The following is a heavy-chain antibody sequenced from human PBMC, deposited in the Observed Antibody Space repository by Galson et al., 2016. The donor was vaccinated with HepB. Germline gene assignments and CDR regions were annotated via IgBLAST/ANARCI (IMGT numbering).Heavy chain of an antibody. CDR1: GFTFSNYW. J-gene: IGHJ4*02. Sequence: SLRLSCAASGFTFSNYWMHWVRQAPGKGLVWVSRIKSNGETADYADSVKGLFTISRDNAKNRLFMDMDSLAVEDTAVYFCARTITPAPIPLFDSWGQGTLVTVSS. V-gene: IGHV3-74*01. CDR3: ARTITPAPIPLFDS. D-gene: IGHD3-10*01. CDR2: IKSNGETA.